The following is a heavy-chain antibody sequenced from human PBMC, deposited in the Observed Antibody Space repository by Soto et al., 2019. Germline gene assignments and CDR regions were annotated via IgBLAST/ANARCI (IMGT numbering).Heavy chain of an antibody. D-gene: IGHD6-19*01. CDR3: ARVTGRSGWYDFGNWFDP. Sequence: QVQLVQSGAEVKKPGASVKVSCKATGYTFTTYGISWVRQAPGQGLEWMGWISTTNGRTRYAQKFQGRVTMTTDTSTTTAYMDLRSLRSDDTAVYYCARVTGRSGWYDFGNWFDPWGQGTLVIVSS. J-gene: IGHJ5*01. CDR1: GYTFTTYG. V-gene: IGHV1-18*01. CDR2: ISTTNGRT.